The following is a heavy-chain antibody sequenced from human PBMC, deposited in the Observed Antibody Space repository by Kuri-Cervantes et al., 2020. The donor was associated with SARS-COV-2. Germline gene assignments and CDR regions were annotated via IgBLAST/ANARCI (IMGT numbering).Heavy chain of an antibody. J-gene: IGHJ6*02. V-gene: IGHV5-10-1*01. CDR1: GYSFTSYW. Sequence: GESLKISCKGSGYSFTSYWISWVRQMPGKGLEWMGRIDPSDSYTNYSPSFQGHVTISADKSISTAYLQWSSLKASDTAMYYCARLLGYCSSTSCYEAYYYGMDVWGQGTTVTVSS. D-gene: IGHD2-2*01. CDR2: IDPSDSYT. CDR3: ARLLGYCSSTSCYEAYYYGMDV.